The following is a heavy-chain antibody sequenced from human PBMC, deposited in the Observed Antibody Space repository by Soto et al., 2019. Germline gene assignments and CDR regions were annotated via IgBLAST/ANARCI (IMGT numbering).Heavy chain of an antibody. CDR2: IYHSGST. CDR1: GGSITSGCIY. D-gene: IGHD6-19*01. J-gene: IGHJ4*02. V-gene: IGHV4-31*03. CDR3: ARFNSRSGTAYFEY. Sequence: QVKLQESGPGLVQPAQTLSLSCTVSGGSITSGCIYWSWLRQHPRQGLEWIGYIYHSGSTTYNPSLTSRVTISVDKSKNQFSLTVTSLTVADTSVYYCARFNSRSGTAYFEYWGQGTLVTVSS.